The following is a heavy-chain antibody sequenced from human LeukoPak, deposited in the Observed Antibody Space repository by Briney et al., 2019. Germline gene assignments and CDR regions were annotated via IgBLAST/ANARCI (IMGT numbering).Heavy chain of an antibody. J-gene: IGHJ4*02. CDR2: VDPEDGET. CDR3: ATAATFLATDYYDSSGYYPLGY. V-gene: IGHV1-69-2*01. Sequence: GATVKISCKASGYTFTDYYMHWVQQAPGKGLEWMGRVDPEDGETIYAEKFQGRVTITADTSTDTAYMELSSLRSEDTAVYYCATAATFLATDYYDSSGYYPLGYWGQGTLVTVSS. CDR1: GYTFTDYY. D-gene: IGHD3-22*01.